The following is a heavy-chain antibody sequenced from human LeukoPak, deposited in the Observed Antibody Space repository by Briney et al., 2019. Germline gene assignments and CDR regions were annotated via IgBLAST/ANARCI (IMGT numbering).Heavy chain of an antibody. CDR1: GGSISSYY. CDR3: ATRLHYYYDTSPSFFDI. J-gene: IGHJ3*02. D-gene: IGHD3-22*01. V-gene: IGHV4-59*04. Sequence: PSETLSLTCTVSGGSISSYYWSWIRQPPGKGLEWIGSIFHSGNTYSNPSLKSRVTISVDTSKNQFSLKLTSVTAADTAVYYCATRLHYYYDTSPSFFDIWGQGTMVTVSS. CDR2: IFHSGNT.